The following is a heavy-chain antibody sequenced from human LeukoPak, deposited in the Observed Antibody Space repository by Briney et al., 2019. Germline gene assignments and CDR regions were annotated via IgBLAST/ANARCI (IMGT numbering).Heavy chain of an antibody. CDR3: ARAVSNYYDSSGIATGYFDY. Sequence: GASVKVSCKASGYTFTSYYMHWVRQAPGQGLEWMGIINPSGGSTSCAQKFQGRVTMTRDTSTSTVYMELSSLRSEDTAVYYCARAVSNYYDSSGIATGYFDYWGQGTLVTVSS. CDR1: GYTFTSYY. V-gene: IGHV1-46*01. CDR2: INPSGGST. D-gene: IGHD3-22*01. J-gene: IGHJ4*02.